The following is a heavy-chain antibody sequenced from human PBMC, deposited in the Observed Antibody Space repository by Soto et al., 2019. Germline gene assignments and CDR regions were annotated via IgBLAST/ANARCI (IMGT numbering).Heavy chain of an antibody. Sequence: SVKVSCKASGCTFSSYAISWVRQAPGQGLEWMGGIIPIFGTANYAQKFQGRVTITADESTSTAYMELSSLRSEDTAVYYCARDLSWGPYYYGMDVWGQGTTVTVSS. J-gene: IGHJ6*02. D-gene: IGHD3-16*01. CDR2: IIPIFGTA. CDR1: GCTFSSYA. CDR3: ARDLSWGPYYYGMDV. V-gene: IGHV1-69*13.